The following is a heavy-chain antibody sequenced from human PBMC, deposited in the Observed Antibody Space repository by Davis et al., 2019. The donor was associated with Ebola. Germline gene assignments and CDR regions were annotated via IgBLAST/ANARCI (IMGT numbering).Heavy chain of an antibody. V-gene: IGHV3-7*01. Sequence: PGGSLRLSCAASGFTFSSYEMSWVRQAPGKGLEWVANIKQDGSGKYYVDSVKDRFTISRDNAKNSLYLQMNSLRAEDTAVYYCAREKSVVQGVSDAFDIWGQGTMVTVSS. J-gene: IGHJ3*02. CDR2: IKQDGSGK. CDR3: AREKSVVQGVSDAFDI. CDR1: GFTFSSYE. D-gene: IGHD3-10*01.